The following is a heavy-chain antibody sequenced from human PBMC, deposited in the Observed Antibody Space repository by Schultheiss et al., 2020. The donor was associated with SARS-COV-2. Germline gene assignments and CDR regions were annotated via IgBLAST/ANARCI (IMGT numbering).Heavy chain of an antibody. D-gene: IGHD2-2*01. V-gene: IGHV3-30*02. Sequence: GGSLRLSCAASGFTFSSYGMHWVRQAPGKGLEWVAFIRYDGSNKYYADSVKGRFTISRDNSKNTLYLQMNSLRAEDTAVYYCAKVKRVLPSAPFDYWGQGTLVTVSS. CDR1: GFTFSSYG. CDR3: AKVKRVLPSAPFDY. CDR2: IRYDGSNK. J-gene: IGHJ4*02.